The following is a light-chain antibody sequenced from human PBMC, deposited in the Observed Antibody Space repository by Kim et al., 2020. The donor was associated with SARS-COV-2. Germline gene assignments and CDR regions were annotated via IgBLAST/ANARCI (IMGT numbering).Light chain of an antibody. Sequence: QSALTQPVSVSGSPGQSITISCTGTSSDVGGYNYVSWYQHLPGKAPKIILHDVSRRSSGVSYRFSGSKSGNTASLTISGLQAEDEGDYYCSAYTSSNTVLFGGGTQLTVL. V-gene: IGLV2-14*03. J-gene: IGLJ2*01. CDR1: SSDVGGYNY. CDR2: DVS. CDR3: SAYTSSNTVL.